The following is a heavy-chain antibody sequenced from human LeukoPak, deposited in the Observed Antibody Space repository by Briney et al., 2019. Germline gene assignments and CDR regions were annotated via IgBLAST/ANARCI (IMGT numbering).Heavy chain of an antibody. CDR2: INPNSGGT. CDR3: ARGGVGATTFGVY. D-gene: IGHD1-26*01. V-gene: IGHV1-2*06. J-gene: IGHJ4*02. Sequence: ASVKVSCKASGYTFTGYYMHWVRQAPGQGLGWTGRINPNSGGTNYAQKFQGRVTMTRDTSISTAYMELSRLRPDDTAVYYCARGGVGATTFGVYWGQGTLVTVSS. CDR1: GYTFTGYY.